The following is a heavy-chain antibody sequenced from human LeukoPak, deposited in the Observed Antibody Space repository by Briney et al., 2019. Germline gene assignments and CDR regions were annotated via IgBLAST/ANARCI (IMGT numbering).Heavy chain of an antibody. J-gene: IGHJ4*02. CDR1: GGSFSGYY. CDR2: INHSGSN. D-gene: IGHD7-27*01. V-gene: IGHV4-34*01. Sequence: SETLSLTCAVYGGSFSGYYWCWIRQPPGKGLEWIGEINHSGSNNYNPSLKSRVTISVDTSKNQFSLKLSSVTAADTAVYYCARSRRDWGYFDYWGQGTLVTVSS. CDR3: ARSRRDWGYFDY.